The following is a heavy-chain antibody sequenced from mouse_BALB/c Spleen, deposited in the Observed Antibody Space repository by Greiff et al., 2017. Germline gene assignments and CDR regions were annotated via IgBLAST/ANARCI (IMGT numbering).Heavy chain of an antibody. V-gene: IGHV10S3*01. CDR2: IRSKSNNYAT. J-gene: IGHJ3*01. CDR1: GFTFNTNA. Sequence: TGGGLVQPKGSLKLSCAASGFTFNTNAMNWVRQAPGKGLEWVARIRSKSNNYATYYADSVKDRFTISRDDSQSMLYLQMNNLKTEDTAMYYCVRGLGGFAYWGQGTLVTVSA. D-gene: IGHD4-1*01. CDR3: VRGLGGFAY.